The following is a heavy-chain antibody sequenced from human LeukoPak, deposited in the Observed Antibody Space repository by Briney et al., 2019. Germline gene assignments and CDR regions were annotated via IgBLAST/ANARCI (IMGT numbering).Heavy chain of an antibody. CDR2: IYTSGST. CDR3: ARVGAARGAAINTFDY. V-gene: IGHV4-4*07. J-gene: IGHJ4*02. Sequence: PSETLSLTCTVSGGSISSYYWSWIRQPAGKGLEWIGRIYTSGSTNYNPSLKSRVTMSVDTSKNQFSLKLSSVTAADTAVYYCARVGAARGAAINTFDYWGQGTLVTVSS. D-gene: IGHD2-2*02. CDR1: GGSISSYY.